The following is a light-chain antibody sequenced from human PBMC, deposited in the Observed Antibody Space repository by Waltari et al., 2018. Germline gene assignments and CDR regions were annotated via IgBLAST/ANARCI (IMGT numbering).Light chain of an antibody. CDR2: RNT. V-gene: IGLV1-40*01. J-gene: IGLJ2*01. CDR3: QSYDSSLSGPVV. Sequence: QSVLTQPPSVSGAPGQTVTISCTGSRSNIGAVYDVHWYQQVPGTAPKLLIFRNTKRPSGVPDRFSGSKSGTSASLAITGLRAEDEAYYYCQSYDSSLSGPVVFGGGTRLIVL. CDR1: RSNIGAVYD.